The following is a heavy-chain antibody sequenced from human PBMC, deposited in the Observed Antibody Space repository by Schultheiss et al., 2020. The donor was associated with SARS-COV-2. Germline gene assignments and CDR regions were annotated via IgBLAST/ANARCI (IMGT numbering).Heavy chain of an antibody. CDR2: INPSGGST. D-gene: IGHD2-2*02. Sequence: ASVKVSCKASGYTFTSYYMHWVRQAPGQGLEWMGIINPSGGSTSYAQKFQGRVTMTRDTSISTAYMELSRLRSDDTAVYYCARVYCSSTSCYRALDYWGQGTLVTVSS. V-gene: IGHV1-46*01. J-gene: IGHJ4*02. CDR3: ARVYCSSTSCYRALDY. CDR1: GYTFTSYY.